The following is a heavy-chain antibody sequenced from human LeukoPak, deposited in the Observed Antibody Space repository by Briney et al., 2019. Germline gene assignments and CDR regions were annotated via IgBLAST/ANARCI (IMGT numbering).Heavy chain of an antibody. CDR1: GGSFSGYY. J-gene: IGHJ4*02. D-gene: IGHD3-22*01. Sequence: SETLSLTCAVYGGSFSGYYWSWIRRPPGKGLEWIGEINHSGSTNYNPSLKSRVTISVDTSKNQFSLKLSSVTAADTAVYHCARPYYYDSSGYSHWGQGTLVTVSS. V-gene: IGHV4-34*01. CDR2: INHSGST. CDR3: ARPYYYDSSGYSH.